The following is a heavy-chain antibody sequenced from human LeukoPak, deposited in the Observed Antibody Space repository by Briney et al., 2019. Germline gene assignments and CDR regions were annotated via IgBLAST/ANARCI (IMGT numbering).Heavy chain of an antibody. CDR2: ISSSGTIM. V-gene: IGHV3-48*02. J-gene: IGHJ4*02. CDR3: ARAGGSHSFDY. CDR1: GFTFTSDN. D-gene: IGHD3-16*01. Sequence: GGSLRLSCAASGFTFTSDNMNWVRQAPGKGLEWVSFISSSGTIMHYADSVKGRFTISRDNAKNSLYLQMTSLRDEDTAVYYCARAGGSHSFDYWGQGTLVTVSS.